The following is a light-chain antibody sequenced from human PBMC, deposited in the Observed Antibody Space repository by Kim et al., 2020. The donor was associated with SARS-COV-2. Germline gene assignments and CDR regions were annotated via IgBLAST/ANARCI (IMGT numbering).Light chain of an antibody. CDR2: AAS. J-gene: IGKJ1*01. V-gene: IGKV1-27*01. Sequence: DIQMTQSPSSLSASVGDRVTITCRASQDIANSLAWYQQKPGTVPKVLIYAASTLQSGVPSRFSGSGSGTEFTLTIGSLQTEDVATSYCQKYNSSPWTFGPGTKVDIK. CDR1: QDIANS. CDR3: QKYNSSPWT.